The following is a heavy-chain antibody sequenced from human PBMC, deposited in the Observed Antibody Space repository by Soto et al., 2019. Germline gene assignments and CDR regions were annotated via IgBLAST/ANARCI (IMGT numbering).Heavy chain of an antibody. V-gene: IGHV1-18*01. CDR1: GYTFTNYG. Sequence: ASVKVSCKASGYTFTNYGLSWVRQPPGQGLEWMGWIRGYNDNTNYAQKFQGRVTMTTDTSTNTAYMELRSLRSDDTAVYYCARDIWGADYYMDVWGKGTTVTVSS. D-gene: IGHD7-27*01. CDR3: ARDIWGADYYMDV. CDR2: IRGYNDNT. J-gene: IGHJ6*03.